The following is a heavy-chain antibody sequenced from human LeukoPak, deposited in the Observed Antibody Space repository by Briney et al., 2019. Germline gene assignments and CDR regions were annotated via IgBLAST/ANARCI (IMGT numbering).Heavy chain of an antibody. CDR3: AKGQTYYYDSSGYFH. CDR1: GFTFDDYA. J-gene: IGHJ4*02. Sequence: PGRSLRLSCAASGFTFDDYAMHWVRQAPGKGLEWVSGISWNSGSIGYADSVKGRFTISRDNAKNSLYLQMNSLRAEDTAVYYCAKGQTYYYDSSGYFHWGQGTLVTVSS. CDR2: ISWNSGSI. D-gene: IGHD3-22*01. V-gene: IGHV3-9*01.